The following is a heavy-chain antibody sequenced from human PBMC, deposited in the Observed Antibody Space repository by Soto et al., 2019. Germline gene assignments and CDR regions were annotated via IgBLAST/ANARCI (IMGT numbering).Heavy chain of an antibody. CDR2: ISSSSSYI. Sequence: GGSLRLSCAASGFTFSSYSMNWVRQAPGKGLEWVSSISSSSSYIYYADSVKGRFTISRDNAKNSLYLQMNSLRAEDTAVYYCARDLLTGPISSGWPGDAFDIWGQGTMVTVSS. J-gene: IGHJ3*02. CDR1: GFTFSSYS. CDR3: ARDLLTGPISSGWPGDAFDI. V-gene: IGHV3-21*01. D-gene: IGHD6-19*01.